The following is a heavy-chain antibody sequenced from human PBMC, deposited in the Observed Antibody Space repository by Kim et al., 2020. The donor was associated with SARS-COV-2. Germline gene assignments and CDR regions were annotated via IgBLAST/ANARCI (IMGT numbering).Heavy chain of an antibody. J-gene: IGHJ4*02. CDR2: ISSSGSTI. V-gene: IGHV3-48*03. D-gene: IGHD3-3*01. CDR1: GFTFSSYE. Sequence: GGSLRLSCAASGFTFSSYEMNWVRQAPGKGLEWVSYISSSGSTIYYADSVKGRFTISRDNAKNSLYLQMNSLRAEDTAVYYCARVGYDFWSGYYLGYWGQGTLVTVSS. CDR3: ARVGYDFWSGYYLGY.